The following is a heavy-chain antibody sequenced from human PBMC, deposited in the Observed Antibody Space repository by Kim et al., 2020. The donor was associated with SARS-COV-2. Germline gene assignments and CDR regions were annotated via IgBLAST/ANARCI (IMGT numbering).Heavy chain of an antibody. V-gene: IGHV7-4-1*02. Sequence: ASVKVSCKASGYTFTSYAMNWVRQAPGQGLEWMGWINTNTGNPTYAQGFTGRFVFSLDTSVSTAYQQISSLKAEDTAVYYCSMITFGGVIAPDYWGQGTLVTVSS. D-gene: IGHD3-16*01. CDR2: INTNTGNP. CDR3: SMITFGGVIAPDY. J-gene: IGHJ4*02. CDR1: GYTFTSYA.